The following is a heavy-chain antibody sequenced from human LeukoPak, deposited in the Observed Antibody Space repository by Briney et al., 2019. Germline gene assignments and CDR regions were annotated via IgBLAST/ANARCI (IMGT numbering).Heavy chain of an antibody. CDR2: IIPVVDEV. CDR3: ATTIYFRTVSCLRNYYFDD. Sequence: SGKVCCNASGGIFTIYAIHWARQAPGQGNKWMGRIIPVVDEVDYSQDFQVRVAFTADKSTSTTSLVLRRLSSKAKDVDFCATTIYFRTVSCLRNYYFDDWCQGTLVTVSS. D-gene: IGHD2-2*01. CDR1: GGIFTIYA. V-gene: IGHV1-69*04. J-gene: IGHJ4*01.